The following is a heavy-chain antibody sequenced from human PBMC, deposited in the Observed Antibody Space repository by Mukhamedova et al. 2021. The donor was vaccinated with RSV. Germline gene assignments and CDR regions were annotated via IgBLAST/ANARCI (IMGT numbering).Heavy chain of an antibody. J-gene: IGHJ2*01. CDR1: GFTFSGYG. D-gene: IGHD6-13*01. CDR3: ARGGIAAVGDWYF. Sequence: GFTFSGYGMHWVRQAPGKGLEWVAVMWYDGSNKYYAEAVKGLFAISRDNSKNTVYLQMNNLRVEDTAVYFCARGGIAAVGDWYF. V-gene: IGHV3-33*01. CDR2: MWYDGSNK.